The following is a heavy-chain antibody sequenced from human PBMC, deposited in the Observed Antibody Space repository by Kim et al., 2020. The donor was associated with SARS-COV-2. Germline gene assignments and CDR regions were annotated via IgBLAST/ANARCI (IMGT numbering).Heavy chain of an antibody. Sequence: GGSLRLSCAASGFTFSSYEMNWVRQAPGKGLEWVSYISSSGSTIYYADSVKGRFTISRDNAKNSLYLQMNSLRAEDTAVYYCASLSVVPAAMGDYYYYGMDVWGQGTTVTVSS. CDR2: ISSSGSTI. CDR1: GFTFSSYE. CDR3: ASLSVVPAAMGDYYYYGMDV. D-gene: IGHD2-2*01. V-gene: IGHV3-48*03. J-gene: IGHJ6*02.